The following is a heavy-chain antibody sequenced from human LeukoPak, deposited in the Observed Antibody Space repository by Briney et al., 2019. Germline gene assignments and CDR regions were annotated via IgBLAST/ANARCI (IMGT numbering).Heavy chain of an antibody. J-gene: IGHJ4*02. Sequence: PGGSLRLSCAASGFTFSSYGMHWVRQAPGKGLEWAAVISYDGSNKYYADSVKGRFTISRDNSKNTLYLQMNSLRAEDTAVYYCAKGRSSGWAPFDYWGQGTLVTVSS. V-gene: IGHV3-30*18. CDR3: AKGRSSGWAPFDY. CDR2: ISYDGSNK. CDR1: GFTFSSYG. D-gene: IGHD6-19*01.